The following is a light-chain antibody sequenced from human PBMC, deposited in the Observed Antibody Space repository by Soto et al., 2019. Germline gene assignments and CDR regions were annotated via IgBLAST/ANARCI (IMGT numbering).Light chain of an antibody. CDR3: HHRDGGPAT. CDR1: QSVGIK. J-gene: IGKJ1*01. CDR2: DIV. Sequence: TVLTQSPATLSLSPGERATLSCRASQSVGIKLAWYQQKPGQSPRLLIYDIVNRATGIPARFSGSGAGTDFTLTITSLEPEDFAVYDCHHRDGGPATFGQGTKVEI. V-gene: IGKV3-11*01.